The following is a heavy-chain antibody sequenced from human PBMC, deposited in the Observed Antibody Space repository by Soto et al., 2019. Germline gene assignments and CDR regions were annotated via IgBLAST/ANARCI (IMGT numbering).Heavy chain of an antibody. CDR3: ARTVGDYGDYLDAFDI. CDR2: IIPIFGTA. J-gene: IGHJ3*02. D-gene: IGHD4-17*01. V-gene: IGHV1-69*13. Sequence: SVTVSCQASGGAISSYAISWVRQAPRQGLEWMGGIIPIFGTANYAQEFQGRVTITADESTSTAYMELSSLRSEDTAVYYCARTVGDYGDYLDAFDIWGQGTMVTVSS. CDR1: GGAISSYA.